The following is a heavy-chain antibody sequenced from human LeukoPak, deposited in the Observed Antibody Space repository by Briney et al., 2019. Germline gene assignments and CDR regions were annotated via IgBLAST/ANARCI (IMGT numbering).Heavy chain of an antibody. Sequence: SETLSLTCTLSGGSITSYYWSWVRQPPGKGLEWIGYFYYSVSNNSNRSSKSRVTISVDTSQKQPSLKLSSVAAADIAVYYCGRDTDGGEASDYWGQGTLVTVSS. J-gene: IGHJ4*02. V-gene: IGHV4-59*01. CDR3: GRDTDGGEASDY. CDR1: GGSITSYY. CDR2: FYYSVSN. D-gene: IGHD3-16*01.